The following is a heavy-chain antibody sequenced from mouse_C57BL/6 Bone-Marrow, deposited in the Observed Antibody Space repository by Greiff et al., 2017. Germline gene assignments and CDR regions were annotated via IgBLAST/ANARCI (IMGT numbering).Heavy chain of an antibody. V-gene: IGHV1-77*01. CDR3: ARVGDYYGSRSYAIDY. Sequence: QVQLQQSGAELVKPGASVKISCKASGYTFTDYYINWVKQRPGQGLEWIGKIGPGSGSTYYNEKFKGKATLTADKSSSTAYMQLSSLTSEDSAVYFCARVGDYYGSRSYAIDYWGQGTSVTVSS. CDR2: IGPGSGST. D-gene: IGHD1-1*01. J-gene: IGHJ4*01. CDR1: GYTFTDYY.